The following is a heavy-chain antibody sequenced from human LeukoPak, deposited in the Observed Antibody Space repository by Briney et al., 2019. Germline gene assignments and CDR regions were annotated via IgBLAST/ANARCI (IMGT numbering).Heavy chain of an antibody. CDR2: IKQDGSEK. V-gene: IGHV3-7*01. CDR3: ARAGVSGWAYYFDY. Sequence: GGSLRLSCAASGFTFSSYWMSWVRQAPGKGLEWVANIKQDGSEKYYVDSVKGRFTISRDNAKNSLYLQMNSLRAEDTAVYYCARAGVSGWAYYFDYWGQGTLVTVSS. J-gene: IGHJ4*02. CDR1: GFTFSSYW. D-gene: IGHD6-25*01.